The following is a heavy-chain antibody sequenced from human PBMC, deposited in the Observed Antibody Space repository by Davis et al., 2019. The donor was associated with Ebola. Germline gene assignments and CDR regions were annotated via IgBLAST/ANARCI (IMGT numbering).Heavy chain of an antibody. Sequence: GGSLRLSCAASGFTFDDYGMSWVRQAPGKGLEWVCGINGKGDSTGCADSVKGRFTISRDNAKNSLFLQMNSLRAEDTAVYYCARDFESYFDYWGQGTLVTVSS. CDR1: GFTFDDYG. J-gene: IGHJ4*02. V-gene: IGHV3-20*04. CDR2: INGKGDST. CDR3: ARDFESYFDY.